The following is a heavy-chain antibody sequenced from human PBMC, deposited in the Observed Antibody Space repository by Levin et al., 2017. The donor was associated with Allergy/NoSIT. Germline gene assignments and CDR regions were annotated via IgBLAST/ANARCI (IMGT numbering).Heavy chain of an antibody. Sequence: SETLSLTCAVYGGSFSGYYWSWIRQPPGKGLEWIGEINHSGSTNYNPSLKSRVTISVDTSKNQFSLKLSSVTAADTAVYYCARGGPYCSSTSCYRYYSGYWFDPWGQGTLVTVSS. CDR2: INHSGST. D-gene: IGHD2-2*01. V-gene: IGHV4-34*01. CDR3: ARGGPYCSSTSCYRYYSGYWFDP. J-gene: IGHJ5*02. CDR1: GGSFSGYY.